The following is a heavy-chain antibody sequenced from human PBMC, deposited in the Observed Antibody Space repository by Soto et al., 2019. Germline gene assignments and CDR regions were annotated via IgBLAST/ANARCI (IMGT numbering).Heavy chain of an antibody. J-gene: IGHJ4*02. CDR3: AGYSSGWYNFDD. V-gene: IGHV1-69*01. Sequence: QVQLVQSGADVRKPGSSVKVSCKASGGTFRTHGISWVRQAPGQGLEWMGGIIPMFGSANYAQKFQGRVTITADESTSTAYMDLRSLRSADTAVYYCAGYSSGWYNFDDWGQGTLVTVSS. CDR1: GGTFRTHG. CDR2: IIPMFGSA. D-gene: IGHD6-19*01.